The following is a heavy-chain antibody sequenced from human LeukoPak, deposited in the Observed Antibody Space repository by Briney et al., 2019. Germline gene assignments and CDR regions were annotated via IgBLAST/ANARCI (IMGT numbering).Heavy chain of an antibody. J-gene: IGHJ4*02. Sequence: RGESLKISCKGSGYSFTSYWIGWVRQMPGKGLEWMGIIYPGDSDTRYSPSFQGQVTISADKSISTAYLQWSSLKASDTAMYYCARWMYYDSRRGALIDYWGQGTLVTVSS. CDR1: GYSFTSYW. D-gene: IGHD3-22*01. V-gene: IGHV5-51*01. CDR2: IYPGDSDT. CDR3: ARWMYYDSRRGALIDY.